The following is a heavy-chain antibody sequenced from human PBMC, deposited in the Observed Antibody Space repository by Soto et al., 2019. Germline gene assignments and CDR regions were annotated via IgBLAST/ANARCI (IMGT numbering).Heavy chain of an antibody. J-gene: IGHJ3*02. CDR3: ASNVVVAAHGAFDI. V-gene: IGHV4-39*07. Sequence: SETLSLTCTVSGDSIGSSDYYWGWIRQPPGKGLEWIGEINHSGSTNYNPSLKSRVTISVDTSKNQFSLKLSSVTAADTAVYYCASNVVVAAHGAFDIWGQGTMVTVSS. D-gene: IGHD2-15*01. CDR1: GDSIGSSDYY. CDR2: INHSGST.